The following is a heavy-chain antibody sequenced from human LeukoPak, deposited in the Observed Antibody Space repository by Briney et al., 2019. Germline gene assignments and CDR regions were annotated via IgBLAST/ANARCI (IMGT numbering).Heavy chain of an antibody. CDR1: GGTFSSYA. Sequence: SVKVSCKASGGTFSSYAISWVRQAPGQGLEWMGRIIPILGIANYAQKLQGRVTMTTDTSTSTAYMKLRSLRSDDTAVYYCARGGGYADDHFDYWGQGTLVTVSS. CDR2: IIPILGIA. D-gene: IGHD5-12*01. CDR3: ARGGGYADDHFDY. V-gene: IGHV1-69*04. J-gene: IGHJ4*02.